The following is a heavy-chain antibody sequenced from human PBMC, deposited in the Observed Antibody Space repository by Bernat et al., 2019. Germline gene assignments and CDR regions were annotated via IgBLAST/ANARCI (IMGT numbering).Heavy chain of an antibody. CDR3: ARSGRITISGVAHAGAFEI. Sequence: QVQLVQSGAEVKKPGASVKVSCKASGYTFTGYYMHWVRQAPGQGLEWMGWINPNSGGTNYAQKFQGWVTTTRETSISTAYMELSRLRSDDTAVYYCARSGRITISGVAHAGAFEIWGQGTMVTVSS. CDR1: GYTFTGYY. V-gene: IGHV1-2*04. J-gene: IGHJ3*02. D-gene: IGHD3-3*01. CDR2: INPNSGGT.